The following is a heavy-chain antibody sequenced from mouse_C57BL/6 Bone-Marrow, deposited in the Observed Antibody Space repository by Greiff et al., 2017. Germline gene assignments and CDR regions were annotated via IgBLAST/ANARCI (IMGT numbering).Heavy chain of an antibody. V-gene: IGHV1-15*01. CDR3: TNPPSYYSYYFDY. J-gene: IGHJ2*01. D-gene: IGHD2-10*01. CDR1: GYTFTDYE. Sequence: VQLQQSGAELVRPGASVTLSCKASGYTFTDYEMHWVKQTPLPGLEWIGAIDPETGGTAYNQKFKGKAILTADKSSSTAYMELRSLTSEDSAVYYCTNPPSYYSYYFDYWGQGTTRTVSS. CDR2: IDPETGGT.